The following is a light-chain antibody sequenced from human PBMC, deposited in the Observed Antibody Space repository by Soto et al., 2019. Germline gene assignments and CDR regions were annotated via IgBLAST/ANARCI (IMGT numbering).Light chain of an antibody. CDR2: SNN. CDR1: SSNIGSNY. J-gene: IGLJ3*02. V-gene: IGLV1-47*02. Sequence: QSVLTQPPSASGTPGQRVTISCSGSSSNIGSNYVYWYQQLPGTAPKLLIYSNNQRPSGVPDRFSGSKSGTSASLAISGLRSEDEADYYCAAWDDSLSGGVFGGGNKLTVL. CDR3: AAWDDSLSGGV.